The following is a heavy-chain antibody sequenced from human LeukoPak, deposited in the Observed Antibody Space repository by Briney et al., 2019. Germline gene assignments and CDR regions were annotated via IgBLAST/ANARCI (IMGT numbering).Heavy chain of an antibody. J-gene: IGHJ4*02. Sequence: SETLSLTCAVYGGSFSGYYWSWIRQPPGKGLEWIGEINHSGSTNYNPSLKSRVTISVDTSKNQFSLKLSSVTAADTAVYYCARGPVDIVATTKGYFDYWGQGTLVTVSS. V-gene: IGHV4-34*01. CDR3: ARGPVDIVATTKGYFDY. D-gene: IGHD5-12*01. CDR1: GGSFSGYY. CDR2: INHSGST.